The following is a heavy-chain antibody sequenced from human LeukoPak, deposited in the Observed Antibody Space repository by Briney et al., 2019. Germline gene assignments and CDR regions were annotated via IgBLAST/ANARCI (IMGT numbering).Heavy chain of an antibody. V-gene: IGHV1-69*13. D-gene: IGHD6-13*01. CDR2: IIPIFGTA. J-gene: IGHJ6*02. CDR1: GGTFSSYA. Sequence: SVKVSFKASGGTFSSYAISWVRQAPGQGLEWMGGIIPIFGTANYAQKFQGRVTITADESTSTAYMELSSLRSEDTAVYYCARTPRVLRSSSWHYYYYGMDVWGQGTTVTVSS. CDR3: ARTPRVLRSSSWHYYYYGMDV.